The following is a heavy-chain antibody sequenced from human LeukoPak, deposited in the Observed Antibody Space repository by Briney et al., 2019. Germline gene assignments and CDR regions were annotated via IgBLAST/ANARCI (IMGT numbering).Heavy chain of an antibody. J-gene: IGHJ5*02. CDR1: GYTFTSYY. CDR2: INPNSGGT. D-gene: IGHD2-15*01. Sequence: ASVKVSCKASGYTFTSYYMHWVRQAPGQGLEWMGWINPNSGGTNYAQKFQGRVTMTRDTSISTAYMELSRLRSDDTAVYYCARARTYCSGGSCYLLDPWGQGTLVTVSS. CDR3: ARARTYCSGGSCYLLDP. V-gene: IGHV1-2*02.